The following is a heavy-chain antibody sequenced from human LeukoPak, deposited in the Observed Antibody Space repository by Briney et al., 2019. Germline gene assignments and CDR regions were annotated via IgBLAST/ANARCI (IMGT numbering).Heavy chain of an antibody. V-gene: IGHV4-39*07. CDR1: GGSISSSGKY. Sequence: SETLSLTCTVSGGSISSSGKYGAWIRQPPGRGLEWIGSIYYSGSTYYNPSLKSRVTISLDTSKNQFSLKLSSVTAADTAVYYCARASSRAARVMTTVVTRYFDLWGRGTLVTVSS. D-gene: IGHD4-23*01. J-gene: IGHJ2*01. CDR2: IYYSGST. CDR3: ARASSRAARVMTTVVTRYFDL.